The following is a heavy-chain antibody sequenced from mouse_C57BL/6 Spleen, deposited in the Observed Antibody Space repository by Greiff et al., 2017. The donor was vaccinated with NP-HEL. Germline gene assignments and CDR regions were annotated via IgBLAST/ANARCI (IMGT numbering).Heavy chain of an antibody. CDR3: ARKDYYGSPYAMDY. D-gene: IGHD1-1*01. J-gene: IGHJ4*01. CDR2: IYPGDGDT. CDR1: GYAFSSSW. V-gene: IGHV1-82*01. Sequence: VKLMESGPELVKPGASVKISCKASGYAFSSSWMNWVKQRPGKGLEWIGRIYPGDGDTNYNGKFKGKATLTADKSSSTAYMQLSSLTSEDSAVYVCARKDYYGSPYAMDYWGQGTSVTVSS.